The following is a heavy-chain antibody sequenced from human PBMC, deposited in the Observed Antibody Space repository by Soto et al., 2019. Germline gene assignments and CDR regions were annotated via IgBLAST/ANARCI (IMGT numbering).Heavy chain of an antibody. D-gene: IGHD1-26*01. Sequence: EVQLVESGGGLVQPGRSLRLSFAASGFTFDDYDMHWVRQAPGKGLESVSGISWNSGSIGYADSVKGRFTISRDNAKKSLYLQMNSLRAEETALYYCEKYIAWEPLRAFDIWGQVTMVTVSS. CDR3: EKYIAWEPLRAFDI. V-gene: IGHV3-9*01. CDR2: ISWNSGSI. J-gene: IGHJ3*02. CDR1: GFTFDDYD.